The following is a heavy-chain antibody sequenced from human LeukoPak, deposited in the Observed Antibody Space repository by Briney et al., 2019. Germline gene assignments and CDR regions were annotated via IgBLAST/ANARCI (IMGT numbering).Heavy chain of an antibody. D-gene: IGHD5-18*01. J-gene: IGHJ5*02. CDR2: ISGSGSNS. CDR3: AKDVRGYSRRVDR. V-gene: IGHV3-23*01. CDR1: GFTFSGYA. Sequence: GGSLRLSCAASGFTFSGYAMSWVRQAPGKGLEWISAISGSGSNSSYADSMKGRFTISRDNSRNTLYLQINSLRAEDTATYYCAKDVRGYSRRVDRWGQGTLVTVSS.